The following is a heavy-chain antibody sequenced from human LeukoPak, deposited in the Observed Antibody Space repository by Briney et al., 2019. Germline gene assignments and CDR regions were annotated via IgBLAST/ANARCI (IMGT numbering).Heavy chain of an antibody. J-gene: IGHJ4*02. CDR1: GFTFSSFG. Sequence: GGTLRLFCAASGFTFSSFGMSWVRQAPGKGLEWVSAISSTGGTAYYADSVKGRFTISRDNSKNTLYLQMNTLRAEDTAVYYCAKATGYLLWGQGTLVIVSS. D-gene: IGHD1-14*01. CDR3: AKATGYLL. V-gene: IGHV3-23*01. CDR2: ISSTGGTA.